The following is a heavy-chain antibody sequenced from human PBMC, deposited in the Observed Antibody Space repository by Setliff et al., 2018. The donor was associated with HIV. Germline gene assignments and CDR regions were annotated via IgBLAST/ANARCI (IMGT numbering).Heavy chain of an antibody. J-gene: IGHJ4*02. CDR1: GYSFSTYW. Sequence: PGESLKISCKGSGYSFSTYWIAWVRQMPGRGLEVMGLIYPDDSDARYNPSFQGQVTISADKSISTAYLQWSSLKASASAIFYCARNHRNYASGNTKTSGAYYFDSWGQGTLVTVSS. CDR3: ARNHRNYASGNTKTSGAYYFDS. CDR2: IYPDDSDA. D-gene: IGHD3-10*01. V-gene: IGHV5-51*01.